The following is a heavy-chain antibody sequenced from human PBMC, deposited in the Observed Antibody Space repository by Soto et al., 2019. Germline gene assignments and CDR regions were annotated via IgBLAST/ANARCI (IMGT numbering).Heavy chain of an antibody. CDR1: GYTFTSYG. V-gene: IGHV1-18*01. CDR3: AREVYGSGSYSPFFNWFDP. CDR2: ISAYNGNA. J-gene: IGHJ5*02. Sequence: GASVKVSCKASGYTFTSYGISWVRQAPGQGLEWMGWISAYNGNANYAQKLQGRVTMTTDTSTSTAYMELRSLRSDDTAVYYCAREVYGSGSYSPFFNWFDPWGQGTLVTVS. D-gene: IGHD3-10*01.